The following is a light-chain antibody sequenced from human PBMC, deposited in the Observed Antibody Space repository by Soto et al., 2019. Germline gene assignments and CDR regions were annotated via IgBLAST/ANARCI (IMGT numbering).Light chain of an antibody. J-gene: IGLJ2*01. V-gene: IGLV2-23*01. CDR3: SSYAGSSARVV. CDR2: EGT. Sequence: QSALTQPASVSGFPGQSITISCTRSSTDFENYNLVSWYQHCPDKAPKLIIYEGTKRPSEISDRFSGSESDTTASLIISGLQPEDEADYYCSSYAGSSARVVFGGGTKLTV. CDR1: STDFENYNL.